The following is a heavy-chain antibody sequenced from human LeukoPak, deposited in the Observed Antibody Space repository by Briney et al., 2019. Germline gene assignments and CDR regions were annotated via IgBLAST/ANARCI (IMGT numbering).Heavy chain of an antibody. CDR2: ISAYNGNT. CDR1: GYTFTGYY. V-gene: IGHV1-18*04. CDR3: ARGNFWSGYFAGFGYYFDY. J-gene: IGHJ4*02. D-gene: IGHD3-3*01. Sequence: ASVKVSCKASGYTFTGYYMHWVRQAPGQGLEWMGWISAYNGNTNYAQKLQGRVTMTTDTSTSTAYMELRSLRSDDTAVYYCARGNFWSGYFAGFGYYFDYWGQGTLVTVSS.